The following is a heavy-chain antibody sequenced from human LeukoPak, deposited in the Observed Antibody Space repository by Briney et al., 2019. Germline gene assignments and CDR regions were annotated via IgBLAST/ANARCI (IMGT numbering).Heavy chain of an antibody. CDR2: IYPGDSDT. V-gene: IGHV5-51*01. J-gene: IGHJ6*02. CDR3: ARGKQQQLVRYNYGMDV. CDR1: GYSFTSYW. D-gene: IGHD6-13*01. Sequence: GESLKISCKGSGYSFTSYWIGWVRPMPGKGLEWMGIIYPGDSDTRYSPSFQGQVTISADKSISTAYLQWSSLKASDTAMYYCARGKQQQLVRYNYGMDVWGQGTTVTVSS.